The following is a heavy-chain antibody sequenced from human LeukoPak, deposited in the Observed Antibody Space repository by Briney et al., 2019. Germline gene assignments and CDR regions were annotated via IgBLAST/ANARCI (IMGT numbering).Heavy chain of an antibody. D-gene: IGHD1-14*01. V-gene: IGHV1-18*01. CDR1: GYTFSSYG. CDR3: ARELLHGSAKAITIGAHGFYLDY. J-gene: IGHJ4*02. CDR2: FSAYNGNT. Sequence: ASVKVSCTASGYTFSSYGINWMRQAPGQGLEWMGWFSAYNGNTNYAQKFQGRVTMTTDTSTSTAYMELRSLRSDDTAVYYCARELLHGSAKAITIGAHGFYLDYSGQGTLVTVSS.